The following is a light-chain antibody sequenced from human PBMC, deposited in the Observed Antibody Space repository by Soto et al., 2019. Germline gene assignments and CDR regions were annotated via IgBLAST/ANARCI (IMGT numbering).Light chain of an antibody. CDR2: GAS. CDR1: QSISDT. CDR3: QQYNSWPWT. V-gene: IGKV3-15*01. J-gene: IGKJ1*01. Sequence: EIVMTQSPATLSVSPGGRATLSCRASQSISDTLAWYQQKPGQAPRLLIYGASTRAPGFPARFSGSGSGTDFTLTISSLQSEDFAVYYCQQYNSWPWTFGQGTKVDI.